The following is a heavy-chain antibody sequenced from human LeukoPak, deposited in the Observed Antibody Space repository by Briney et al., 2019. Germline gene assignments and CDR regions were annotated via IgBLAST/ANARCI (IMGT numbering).Heavy chain of an antibody. V-gene: IGHV3-7*01. CDR1: GFTFSSYW. Sequence: GGSLRLSCAVSGFTFSSYWMTWVRQAPGKGLEWVASINQDVSETYYVASVEGRFTISRDNAKNSLYLQMNSLRVEDTAIYYCVRSWLLVAANRPTDLWGQGTLVTVSS. CDR3: VRSWLLVAANRPTDL. CDR2: INQDVSET. D-gene: IGHD1-26*01. J-gene: IGHJ4*02.